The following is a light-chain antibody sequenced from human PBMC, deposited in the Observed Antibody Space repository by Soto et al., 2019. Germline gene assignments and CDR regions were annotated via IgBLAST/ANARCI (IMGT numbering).Light chain of an antibody. CDR3: CSYAGTNTLL. Sequence: QSVLTQPASVSGSPGQSITISCPGTSSDVGSYNLVSWYQQHPGKAPKLMIYEVSKRPSGVSNRFSGSKSGNTASLTISGLQAEDEADYYCCSYAGTNTLLFGGGTKVTVL. V-gene: IGLV2-23*02. J-gene: IGLJ2*01. CDR2: EVS. CDR1: SSDVGSYNL.